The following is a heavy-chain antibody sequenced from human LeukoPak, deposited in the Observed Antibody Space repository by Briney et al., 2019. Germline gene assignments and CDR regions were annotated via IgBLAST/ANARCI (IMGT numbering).Heavy chain of an antibody. CDR2: IYYSGST. CDR3: AREGEYYDFWSGYYSWFDP. J-gene: IGHJ5*02. V-gene: IGHV4-39*07. D-gene: IGHD3-3*01. CDR1: GGSISSSSYY. Sequence: PSETLSLTCTVSGGSISSSSYYWGWIRQPPGKGLEWIGSIYYSGSTYYNPSLKSRVTISVDTSKNQFSLKLSSVTAADTAVYYCAREGEYYDFWSGYYSWFDPWGQGTLVTVSS.